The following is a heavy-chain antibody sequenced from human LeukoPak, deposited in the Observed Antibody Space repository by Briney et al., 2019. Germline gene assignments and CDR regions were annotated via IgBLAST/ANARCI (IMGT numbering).Heavy chain of an antibody. CDR3: ARGTFGWGNWFDP. J-gene: IGHJ5*02. Sequence: GSLRLSCAASGFTVSSNYMSWIRQPAGKGLEWIGRIYTSGSTNYNPSLKSRVTISVDTSKNQFSLKLSSVTAADTAVYYCARGTFGWGNWFDPWGQGTLVTVSS. V-gene: IGHV4-4*07. CDR1: GFTVSSNY. D-gene: IGHD3-10*01. CDR2: IYTSGST.